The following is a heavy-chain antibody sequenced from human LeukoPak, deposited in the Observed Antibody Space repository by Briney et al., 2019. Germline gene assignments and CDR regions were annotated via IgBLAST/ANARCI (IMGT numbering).Heavy chain of an antibody. CDR3: ARGYSGSYGRFDY. CDR2: IYYSGST. D-gene: IGHD1-26*01. CDR1: GGSISSYY. Sequence: LETLSLTCTVSGGSISSYYWSWIRQPPGKGLEWIGYIYYSGSTNYNPSLKSRVTISVDTSKNQFSLKLSSVTAADTAVYYCARGYSGSYGRFDYWGQGTLVTVSS. J-gene: IGHJ4*02. V-gene: IGHV4-59*01.